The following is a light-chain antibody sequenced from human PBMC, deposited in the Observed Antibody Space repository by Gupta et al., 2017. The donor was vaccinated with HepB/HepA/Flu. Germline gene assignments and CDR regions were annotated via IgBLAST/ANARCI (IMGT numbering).Light chain of an antibody. CDR3: QQSYSSPLT. CDR1: LNIGGS. Sequence: DIQMTQSSSSLSVSIGDRVTITRRASLNIGGSLNWYQQKPGKAPNLLIYAASTLHNGVPSRFSGSGSGTDFTLTISSLQPEDFATYYCQQSYSSPLTFGGGTKVEIK. J-gene: IGKJ4*01. V-gene: IGKV1-39*01. CDR2: AAS.